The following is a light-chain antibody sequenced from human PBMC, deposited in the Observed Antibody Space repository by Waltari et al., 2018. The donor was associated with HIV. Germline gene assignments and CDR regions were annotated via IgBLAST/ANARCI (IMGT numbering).Light chain of an antibody. CDR2: GNI. CDR1: SSNIGAGYD. CDR3: QSYDSSLSGSI. J-gene: IGLJ2*01. V-gene: IGLV1-40*01. Sequence: QSVLTQPPSVSGAPGQRVTISCTGSSSNIGAGYDVHWYQQLPGTAPKLLINGNINRPPGVPDRFSDSKSGTSASLAITGLQAEDEADYYCQSYDSSLSGSIFGGGTKLTVL.